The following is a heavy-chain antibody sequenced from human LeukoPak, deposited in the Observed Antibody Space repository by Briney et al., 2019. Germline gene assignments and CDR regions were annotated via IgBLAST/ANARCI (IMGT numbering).Heavy chain of an antibody. CDR2: VHNSGSA. Sequence: SETLSLTCTVSGGSISNYCWSWIRQPPGKGLEWIGYVHNSGSANYNPSLKSRLNISIDPSEHRLSLKLSSVTAADPAVYYCARLGGYYESSSYSQLDAFDIWGQGTMVTVSS. CDR3: ARLGGYYESSSYSQLDAFDI. CDR1: GGSISNYC. D-gene: IGHD3-22*01. V-gene: IGHV4-59*01. J-gene: IGHJ3*02.